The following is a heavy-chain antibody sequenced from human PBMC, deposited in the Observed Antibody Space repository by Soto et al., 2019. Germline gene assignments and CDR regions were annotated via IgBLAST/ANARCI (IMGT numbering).Heavy chain of an antibody. Sequence: GGSLRLSCAASGFSFGSYALSWVRQAPGKGLEWVSTISGSDGKTFYADSVKGRFSISRDTSQSTLYLQMNSLRADDTAMYYCARRSYLDYSGKGTRVTVST. CDR2: ISGSDGKT. J-gene: IGHJ4*02. CDR1: GFSFGSYA. D-gene: IGHD3-10*01. CDR3: ARRSYLDY. V-gene: IGHV3-23*01.